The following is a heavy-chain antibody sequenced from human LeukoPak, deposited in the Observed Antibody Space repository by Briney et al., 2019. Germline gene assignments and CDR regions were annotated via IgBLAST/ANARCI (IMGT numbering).Heavy chain of an antibody. CDR2: IYSGGST. Sequence: GGSLGLSCAASGFTVSSNYMSWVRQAPGKGLEWVSVIYSGGSTYYADSVKGRFTISRDNSKNTLFLQMNSLRVEDTAVYYCARDRITQTLATSNDYWGQGTLVTVSS. CDR1: GFTVSSNY. D-gene: IGHD1-14*01. V-gene: IGHV3-66*01. CDR3: ARDRITQTLATSNDY. J-gene: IGHJ4*02.